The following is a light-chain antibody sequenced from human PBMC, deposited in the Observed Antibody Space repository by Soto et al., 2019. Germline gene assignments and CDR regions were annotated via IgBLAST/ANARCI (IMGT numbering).Light chain of an antibody. Sequence: DIVLTQSPVTLSLSPGERATLSCRASQSVSRYLAWYQQKPDQAPRLLVYAASNRATGIPDRFSGSGSGTDCTLTSSSLEPEDFAVYYCQQRYIGLTFGGGTKVEMK. V-gene: IGKV3-11*01. CDR3: QQRYIGLT. CDR1: QSVSRY. J-gene: IGKJ4*01. CDR2: AAS.